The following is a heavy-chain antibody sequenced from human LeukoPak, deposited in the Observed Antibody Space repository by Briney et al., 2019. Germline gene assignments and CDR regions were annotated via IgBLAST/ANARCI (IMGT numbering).Heavy chain of an antibody. J-gene: IGHJ4*02. D-gene: IGHD2-2*02. CDR2: INHSGST. CDR3: ARVVPAAIGGDY. Sequence: KSSETLSLTCAVYGGSFSGYYWSWIRQPPGKGLEWIGEINHSGSTNYNPSLKSRVTISVDTSKNQFSLKLSSVTAADTAVYYCARVVPAAIGGDYWGQGTLATVSS. V-gene: IGHV4-34*01. CDR1: GGSFSGYY.